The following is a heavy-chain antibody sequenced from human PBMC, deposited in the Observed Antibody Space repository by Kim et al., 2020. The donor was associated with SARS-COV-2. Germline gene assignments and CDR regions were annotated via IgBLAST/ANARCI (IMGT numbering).Heavy chain of an antibody. CDR1: GFTFDDYC. Sequence: GGSLRLSCAASGFTFDDYCMSWVRQAPGKGLEWVSGINWNGGSTGYADSVKGRFTISRDNAKNSLYLQMSSLRAEDTALYHCARSARITMGGGIRVLAAACDIWGQGTLVTVSS. CDR2: INWNGGST. J-gene: IGHJ3*02. D-gene: IGHD3-10*01. V-gene: IGHV3-20*01. CDR3: ARSARITMGGGIRVLAAACDI.